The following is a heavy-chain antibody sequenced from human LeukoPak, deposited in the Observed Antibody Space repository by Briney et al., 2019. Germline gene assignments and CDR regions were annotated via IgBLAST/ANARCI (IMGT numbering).Heavy chain of an antibody. J-gene: IGHJ6*02. Sequence: GGSLRLSCAASGFTVSSNYMSWVRQAPGKGLEWVSVIYSGGSTYYADSVKGRFTISRDNSKNTLYLQMNSLRAEDTAVYYCASNLILPHTYRMDVWGQGTTVTVSS. D-gene: IGHD2-8*01. CDR3: ASNLILPHTYRMDV. CDR1: GFTVSSNY. CDR2: IYSGGST. V-gene: IGHV3-66*01.